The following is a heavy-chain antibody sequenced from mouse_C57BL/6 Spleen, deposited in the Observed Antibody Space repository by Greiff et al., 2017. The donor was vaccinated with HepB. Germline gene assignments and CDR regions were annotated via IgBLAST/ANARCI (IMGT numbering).Heavy chain of an antibody. CDR3: ARGNYYGSSYPFDY. CDR2: INPNNGGT. D-gene: IGHD1-1*01. V-gene: IGHV1-18*01. Sequence: EVQLQQSGPELVKPGASVKIPCKASGYTFTDYNMDWVKQSHGKSLEWIGDINPNNGGTIYNQKFKGKATLTVDKSSSTAYMELRSLPSEDTAVYDCARGNYYGSSYPFDYWGQGTTLTVSS. CDR1: GYTFTDYN. J-gene: IGHJ2*01.